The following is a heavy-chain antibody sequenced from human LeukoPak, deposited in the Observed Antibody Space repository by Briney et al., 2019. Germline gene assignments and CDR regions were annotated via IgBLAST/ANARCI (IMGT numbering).Heavy chain of an antibody. CDR3: ARAGEWHDRSGYYHDDY. D-gene: IGHD3-22*01. V-gene: IGHV3-53*01. Sequence: PGGSLRLSCAASGFSVRTNYMSWVRQAPGKGLECVSVIYSSGDTCSADSVKGRFTISRDNSKNTLYLQMNSLRAEDTAVYYCARAGEWHDRSGYYHDDYWGQGTLVTVSS. CDR2: IYSSGDT. J-gene: IGHJ4*02. CDR1: GFSVRTNY.